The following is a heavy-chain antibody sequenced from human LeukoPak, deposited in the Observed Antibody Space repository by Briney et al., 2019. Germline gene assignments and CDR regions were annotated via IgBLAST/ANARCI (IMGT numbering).Heavy chain of an antibody. CDR3: ARKGCFGDCYLFDL. J-gene: IGHJ4*02. V-gene: IGHV1-18*01. Sequence: ASMKVSCKASGYTFTTYGISWVRQAPGQGLEWMGWINTQTDQTYYAQKVQGRVTMATDRSTSTAHLELRSLGSDDTAVYFCARKGCFGDCYLFDLWGQGSLVTVSS. CDR2: INTQTDQT. CDR1: GYTFTTYG. D-gene: IGHD2-21*02.